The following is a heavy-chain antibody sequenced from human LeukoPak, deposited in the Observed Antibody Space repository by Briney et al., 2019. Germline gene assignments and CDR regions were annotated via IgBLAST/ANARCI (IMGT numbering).Heavy chain of an antibody. CDR2: INSDGSST. CDR1: GFTFSSYW. CDR3: AREDPRRTDAFDI. J-gene: IGHJ3*02. V-gene: IGHV3-74*01. Sequence: GGSLRLSCAASGFTFSSYWMHWVRQAPGKGLVWVSRINSDGSSTSYADSVKDRFTISRDNAKNTLYLQMNSLRAEDTAVYYCAREDPRRTDAFDIWGQGTMVTVSS.